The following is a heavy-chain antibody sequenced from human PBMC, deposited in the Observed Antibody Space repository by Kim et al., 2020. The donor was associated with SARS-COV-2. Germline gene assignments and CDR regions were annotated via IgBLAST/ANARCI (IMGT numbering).Heavy chain of an antibody. CDR3: AREGGYSNGWNQATS. J-gene: IGHJ5*02. V-gene: IGHV7-4-1*02. CDR2: LNTNTGNP. Sequence: ASVKVSCKPSGYRFSSYAMNWVRQAPGQGLEWMGWLNTNTGNPTYAQGFTGRFVFSLDTSVTTAYLQISSLKADDTAVYYCAREGGYSNGWNQATSWGQGTLVTVSS. CDR1: GYRFSSYA. D-gene: IGHD6-19*01.